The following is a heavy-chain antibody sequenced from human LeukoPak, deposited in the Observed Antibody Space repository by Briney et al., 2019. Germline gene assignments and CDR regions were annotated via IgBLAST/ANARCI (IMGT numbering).Heavy chain of an antibody. D-gene: IGHD3-10*01. J-gene: IGHJ3*01. CDR2: IKSTSDTI. CDR1: GFNFSGHS. CDR3: ARGVGTSNYKGHRFET. V-gene: IGHV3-48*04. Sequence: GGSLRLSCAASGFNFSGHSMNCVRQAPGKGLEWGSYIKSTSDTIHYADSVKGRFTISRDNAKNSLYLQMNSLGADDTAVYYCARGVGTSNYKGHRFETWGQGTMVTVSS.